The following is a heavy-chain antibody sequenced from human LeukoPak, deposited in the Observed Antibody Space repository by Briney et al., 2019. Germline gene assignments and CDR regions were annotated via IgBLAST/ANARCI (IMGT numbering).Heavy chain of an antibody. V-gene: IGHV3-11*01. J-gene: IGHJ4*02. CDR1: GFTLSDYH. D-gene: IGHD3-10*01. Sequence: GGSLRLSCAASGFTLSDYHMSWIRQAPGKGLEWVSYISSSGSTIYYADSVKGRFTISRDNAKNSLYLQMNSLRAEDTAVYYCARPPTYYYGSGNYYLDYWGQGTLVTVSS. CDR3: ARPPTYYYGSGNYYLDY. CDR2: ISSSGSTI.